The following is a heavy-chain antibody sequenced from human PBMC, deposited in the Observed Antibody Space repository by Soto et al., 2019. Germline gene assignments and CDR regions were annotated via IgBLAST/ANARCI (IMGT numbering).Heavy chain of an antibody. CDR1: GFTFSSYG. D-gene: IGHD6-13*01. Sequence: PGGSLRLSCAASGFTFSSYGMHWVRQAPGKGLEWVAVISYDGSNKYYADSVKGRFTISRDNSKNTLYLQMNSLRAEDTAVYYCEKAGYSSSWGPDYWGQGTLVTVSS. J-gene: IGHJ4*02. CDR3: EKAGYSSSWGPDY. CDR2: ISYDGSNK. V-gene: IGHV3-30*18.